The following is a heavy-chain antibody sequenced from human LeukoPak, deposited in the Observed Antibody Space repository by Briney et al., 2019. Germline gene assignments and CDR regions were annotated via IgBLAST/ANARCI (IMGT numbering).Heavy chain of an antibody. V-gene: IGHV1-2*02. D-gene: IGHD5-24*01. CDR2: INPNSGGT. J-gene: IGHJ5*02. Sequence: ASVKVSCKASGYTFTGYYMHWVRQAPGQGLEWMGWINPNSGGTNYAQKFQGRVTMTRDTSISTAYMELSRLRSDDTAVYYCARGYLDGYNLGLYNWFDPWGQGTLVTVSS. CDR3: ARGYLDGYNLGLYNWFDP. CDR1: GYTFTGYY.